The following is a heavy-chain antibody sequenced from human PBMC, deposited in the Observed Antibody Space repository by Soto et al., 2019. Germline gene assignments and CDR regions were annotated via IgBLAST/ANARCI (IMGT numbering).Heavy chain of an antibody. CDR2: ISTNGGST. D-gene: IGHD3-22*01. J-gene: IGHJ4*02. CDR1: GFPFSIYA. V-gene: IGHV3-64D*06. Sequence: GGSLILSCSASGFPFSIYAMHWVRQAPGKGLEYVSSISTNGGSTDYADSVKGRFTISRDNSKNTVYLQMSSLRVEDTAVYYCVKGEYYYDSSGYYPFDYWGQGTLVTVSS. CDR3: VKGEYYYDSSGYYPFDY.